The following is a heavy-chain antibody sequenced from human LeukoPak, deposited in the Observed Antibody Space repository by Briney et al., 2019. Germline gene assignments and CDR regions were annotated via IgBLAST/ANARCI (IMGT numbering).Heavy chain of an antibody. CDR2: IHCDGSNK. Sequence: PGGSLRLSCAASGFTFSNYGMHWVRQAPGKGLDWVAFIHCDGSNKYYADSVKGRFTISRDDSKNTLYLQMNSLRAEDTAVYYCAKAASKRTDYGDYAFYYYMDVWGKGTTVTISS. D-gene: IGHD4-17*01. CDR1: GFTFSNYG. V-gene: IGHV3-30*02. J-gene: IGHJ6*03. CDR3: AKAASKRTDYGDYAFYYYMDV.